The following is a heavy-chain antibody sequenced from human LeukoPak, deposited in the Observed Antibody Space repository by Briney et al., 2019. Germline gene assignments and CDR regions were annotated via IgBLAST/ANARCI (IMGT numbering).Heavy chain of an antibody. V-gene: IGHV4-59*01. Sequence: SETLSLTCTVSGGSISDYYWTWIRQPPGKGLEWIGHIYYSGSTHYNPSLKSRVTISVDTSKNQVSLKLRSVTAADTAVYYCARTTEGYAGGPGYSYYYYMDVWGKGTTLTISS. CDR1: GGSISDYY. CDR2: IYYSGST. D-gene: IGHD5-12*01. J-gene: IGHJ6*03. CDR3: ARTTEGYAGGPGYSYYYYMDV.